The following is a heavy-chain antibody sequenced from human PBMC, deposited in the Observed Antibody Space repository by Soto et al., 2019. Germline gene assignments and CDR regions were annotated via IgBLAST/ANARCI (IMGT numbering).Heavy chain of an antibody. CDR1: GFTFNTYA. D-gene: IGHD3-10*01. Sequence: EVQLLESGGGLVQPGESLTLSCAASGFTFNTYAMTWARRAPGKGLEWVSAISGSGATTYVADSVQGRFTISRDNSKDTLYLQLNSLRAEDTAIYYCAKGRGGAYYYYGLDVWGQGTTVTVSS. CDR3: AKGRGGAYYYYGLDV. J-gene: IGHJ6*02. V-gene: IGHV3-23*01. CDR2: ISGSGATT.